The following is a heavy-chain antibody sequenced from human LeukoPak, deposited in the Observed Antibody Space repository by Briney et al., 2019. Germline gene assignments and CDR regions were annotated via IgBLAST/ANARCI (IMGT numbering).Heavy chain of an antibody. Sequence: ASVKVSCKASGYTFTSYAMHWVRQAPGQRLEWMGRINAGNGNTKYSQKFQGRVTITRDTSASTAYMELSSLRSEDTAVYYCARYYDFWSEVGVYYGMDVWGQGTTVTVSS. D-gene: IGHD3-3*01. CDR1: GYTFTSYA. J-gene: IGHJ6*02. CDR2: INAGNGNT. CDR3: ARYYDFWSEVGVYYGMDV. V-gene: IGHV1-3*01.